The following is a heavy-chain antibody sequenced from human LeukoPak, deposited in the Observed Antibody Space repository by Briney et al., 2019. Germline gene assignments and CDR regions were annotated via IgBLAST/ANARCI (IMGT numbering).Heavy chain of an antibody. V-gene: IGHV3-9*03. CDR1: GFTFDDYA. CDR3: AKAHHWGYDDGYFDY. D-gene: IGHD7-27*01. CDR2: ISWNSGSI. Sequence: GRSLRLSCAASGFTFDDYAMHWVRQAPGKGLEWISGISWNSGSIGYADSVEGRFTISRDNAKNSLYLQMNSLRAEDMALYYCAKAHHWGYDDGYFDYWGQGTLVTVSS. J-gene: IGHJ4*02.